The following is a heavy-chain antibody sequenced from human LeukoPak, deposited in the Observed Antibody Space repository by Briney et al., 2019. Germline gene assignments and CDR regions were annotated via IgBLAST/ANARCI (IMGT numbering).Heavy chain of an antibody. J-gene: IGHJ4*02. Sequence: SETLSLTCTVSGGSISSSSYYWGWIRQPPGKGLEWIGSIYYSGSTYYNPSLKSRVTMSVDTSKNQFSLKLSSVTAADTAVYYCARGYPTLAGVPAAMPPYFDYWGQGTLVTVSS. CDR3: ARGYPTLAGVPAAMPPYFDY. V-gene: IGHV4-39*07. CDR2: IYYSGST. CDR1: GGSISSSSYY. D-gene: IGHD2-2*01.